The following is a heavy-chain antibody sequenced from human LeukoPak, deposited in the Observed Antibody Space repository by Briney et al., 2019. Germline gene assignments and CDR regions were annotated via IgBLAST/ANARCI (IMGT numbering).Heavy chain of an antibody. V-gene: IGHV3-21*01. CDR2: ISSSSSYI. Sequence: GGSLRLSCAASGFTFSSYSMNWVRQAPGKGLEWVSSISSSSSYIYYADSVKGRFTISRDNAKNSLYLQMNSLRAEDTAVYYCARDGAPIHGDYYYYMDVWGKGTTVTVSS. CDR1: GFTFSSYS. J-gene: IGHJ6*03. CDR3: ARDGAPIHGDYYYYMDV. D-gene: IGHD5-18*01.